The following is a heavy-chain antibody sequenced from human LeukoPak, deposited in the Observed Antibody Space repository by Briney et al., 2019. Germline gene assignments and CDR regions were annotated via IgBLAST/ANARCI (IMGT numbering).Heavy chain of an antibody. Sequence: GGSLRLSCAASGSTFSNYWMTWVRQAPGKGLEWVANIKQDGGVKYYVDSVKGRFTISRDDAKNSVYLQMNGLRAEDTAVYYCARIGYSSSCTDYWGQGTQVIVSS. CDR2: IKQDGGVK. CDR1: GSTFSNYW. CDR3: ARIGYSSSCTDY. D-gene: IGHD6-13*01. V-gene: IGHV3-7*01. J-gene: IGHJ4*02.